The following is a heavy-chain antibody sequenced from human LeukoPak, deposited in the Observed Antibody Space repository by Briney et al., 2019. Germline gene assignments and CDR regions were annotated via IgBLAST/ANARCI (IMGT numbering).Heavy chain of an antibody. CDR3: ARVTVGATQPLYYFDY. CDR1: GFTFGDHS. Sequence: LRLSCTASGFTFGDHSVSWFRQPPGKGLEWIGEINHSGSTNYNPSLKSRVTISVDTSKNQFSLKLSSVTAADTAVYYCARVTVGATQPLYYFDYWGQGTLVTVSS. CDR2: INHSGST. D-gene: IGHD1-26*01. J-gene: IGHJ4*02. V-gene: IGHV4-34*01.